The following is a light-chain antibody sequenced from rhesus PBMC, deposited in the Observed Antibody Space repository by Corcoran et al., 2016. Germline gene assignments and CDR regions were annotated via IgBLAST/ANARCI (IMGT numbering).Light chain of an antibody. CDR3: QHYYDNPYT. Sequence: DIQMTQSPSALSASVGDRVTISCRASQNIYSNLAWYQQKPGKAPKLLIYAASSLQTGIPSRFSGTGSETDFTLTISSLQPEDSATYYCQHYYDNPYTFGQGTKVEIK. J-gene: IGKJ2*01. V-gene: IGKV1-25*02. CDR2: AAS. CDR1: QNIYSN.